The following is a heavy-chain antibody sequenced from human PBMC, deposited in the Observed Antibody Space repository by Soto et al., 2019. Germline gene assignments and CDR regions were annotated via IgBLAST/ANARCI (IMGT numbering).Heavy chain of an antibody. D-gene: IGHD2-15*01. J-gene: IGHJ5*02. CDR2: ISGSGGRT. Sequence: EGQLLESGGGLVQPGGSLRLSCAASGFTFTTYAMAWVRQAPGKGLEWVSYISGSGGRTNYADSVKGRFTISRDNSKNPLYLQMSSLRPADTAVYYCTKDLKSGSAATLFDPWGQGTLVTVSS. CDR1: GFTFTTYA. CDR3: TKDLKSGSAATLFDP. V-gene: IGHV3-23*01.